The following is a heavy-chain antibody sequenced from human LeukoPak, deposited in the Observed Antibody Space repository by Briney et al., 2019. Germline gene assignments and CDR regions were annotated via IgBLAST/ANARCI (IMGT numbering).Heavy chain of an antibody. CDR2: ISYNGNT. J-gene: IGHJ4*02. CDR1: GGSISSSY. D-gene: IGHD3-16*01. Sequence: SETLSLTCTVTGGSISSSYWSWIRQPPGKGLEWIGYISYNGNTNYNPSLKSRVTISVDTSKNHFSLKLSSVTAADTAVYYCARATAYYCIDYWGQGTLVTVSS. CDR3: ARATAYYCIDY. V-gene: IGHV4-59*01.